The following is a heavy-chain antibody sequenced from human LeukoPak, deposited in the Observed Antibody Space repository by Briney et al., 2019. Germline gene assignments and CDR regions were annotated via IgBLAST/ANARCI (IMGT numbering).Heavy chain of an antibody. CDR1: GYTFTSYY. CDR2: INPSGGST. J-gene: IGHJ5*02. CDR3: ARGTYYYDSSGYLNWFDP. Sequence: ASVKVSCKASGYTFTSYYMHWVRQAPGQGLEWMGIINPSGGSTSYAQKFQGRVTMTRDTSTSTAYMELRSLRSDDTAVYYCARGTYYYDSSGYLNWFDPWGQGTLVTVSS. D-gene: IGHD3-22*01. V-gene: IGHV1-46*01.